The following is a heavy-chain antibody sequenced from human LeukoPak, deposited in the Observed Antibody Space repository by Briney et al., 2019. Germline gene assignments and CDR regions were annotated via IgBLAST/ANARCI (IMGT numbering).Heavy chain of an antibody. D-gene: IGHD1-26*01. CDR1: GFTFSSYA. V-gene: IGHV3-30-3*01. CDR2: ISYDGSNK. Sequence: GRSLRLSCAASGFTFSSYAMHWVRQAPGKGLEWVAVISYDGSNKYYADSVKGRFTISRDNSKNTLYLQMNSLRAEDTAVYYCAGDLPSGWELRFTNYVGIFDYWGQGTLVTVSS. CDR3: AGDLPSGWELRFTNYVGIFDY. J-gene: IGHJ4*02.